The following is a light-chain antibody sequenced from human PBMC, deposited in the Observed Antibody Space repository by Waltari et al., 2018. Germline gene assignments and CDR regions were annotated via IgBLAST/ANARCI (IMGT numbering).Light chain of an antibody. CDR1: IVGNKY. CDR3: QALGTGAWV. Sequence: SYELTQPPSVSVSPGQTASIPCSGDIVGNKYASWYQQKPGQSPLLVIYQDTKRPSEIPERFSGSKSANAATLTITGTQAMDEADYYCQALGTGAWVFGGGTKLTVL. V-gene: IGLV3-1*01. J-gene: IGLJ3*02. CDR2: QDT.